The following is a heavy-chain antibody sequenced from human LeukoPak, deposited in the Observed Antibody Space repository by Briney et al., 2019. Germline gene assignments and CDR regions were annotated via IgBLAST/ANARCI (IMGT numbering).Heavy chain of an antibody. CDR3: ARVHSGKGAFDI. D-gene: IGHD1-14*01. J-gene: IGHJ3*02. Sequence: PSETLSLTCTVSGGSISSSSYYWGWIRQPPGKGLEWIGSIYHSGSTYYNPSLKSRVTISVDTSKNQFSLKLSSVTAADTAVYYCARVHSGKGAFDIWGQGTMVTVSS. CDR2: IYHSGST. CDR1: GGSISSSSYY. V-gene: IGHV4-39*07.